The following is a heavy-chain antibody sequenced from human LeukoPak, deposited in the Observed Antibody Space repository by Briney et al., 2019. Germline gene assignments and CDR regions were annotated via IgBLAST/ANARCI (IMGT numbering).Heavy chain of an antibody. Sequence: SETLSLTCTVSGGSIGSSSYYWGWIRQPPGKGLEWIGSIYYSGSTYYNPSLKSRVTISVDTSKNQFSLKLSSVTAADTAVYYCARGVGSYYYYMDVWGKGTTVTVSS. CDR2: IYYSGST. D-gene: IGHD2-15*01. V-gene: IGHV4-39*07. J-gene: IGHJ6*03. CDR3: ARGVGSYYYYMDV. CDR1: GGSIGSSSYY.